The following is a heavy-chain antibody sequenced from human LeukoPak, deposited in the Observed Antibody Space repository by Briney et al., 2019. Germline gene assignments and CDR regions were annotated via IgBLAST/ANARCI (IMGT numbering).Heavy chain of an antibody. CDR3: ARVARGDYGSGTPYYYYYGMDV. CDR1: GGSISSSSYY. J-gene: IGHJ6*02. V-gene: IGHV4-30-2*01. CDR2: IYHSGST. D-gene: IGHD3-10*01. Sequence: KPSETLSLTCTVSGGSISSSSYYWGWIRQPPGKGLEWIGYIYHSGSTYYNPSLKSRVTISVDRSKNQFSLKLSSVTAADTAVYYCARVARGDYGSGTPYYYYYGMDVWGQGTTVTVSS.